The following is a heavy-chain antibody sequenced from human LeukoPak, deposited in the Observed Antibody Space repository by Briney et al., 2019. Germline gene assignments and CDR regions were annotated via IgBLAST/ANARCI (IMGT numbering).Heavy chain of an antibody. CDR2: INPSGGST. V-gene: IGHV1-46*01. J-gene: IGHJ3*02. Sequence: ASVKVSCKASGYTFTSYYMHWVRQAPGQGLEWMGIINPSGGSTSYAQKFQGRVTITADKSTSTAYMELSSLRSEDTAVYYCARWTERSYDFWSDLRAFDIWGQGTMVTVSS. D-gene: IGHD3-3*01. CDR3: ARWTERSYDFWSDLRAFDI. CDR1: GYTFTSYY.